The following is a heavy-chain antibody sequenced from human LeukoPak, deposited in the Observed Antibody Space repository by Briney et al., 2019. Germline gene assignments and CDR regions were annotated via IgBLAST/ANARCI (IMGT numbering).Heavy chain of an antibody. CDR1: GHTFTSYY. Sequence: ASVKVSCKASGHTFTSYYMHWVRQAPGQGLEWMGIINPSGGSTSYAQKFQGRVTMTRDTSTSTVYMELSSLRSEDTAVYYCARGVGYNYGLYYYYGMDVWGQGTTVTVSS. J-gene: IGHJ6*02. CDR3: ARGVGYNYGLYYYYGMDV. V-gene: IGHV1-46*01. D-gene: IGHD5-18*01. CDR2: INPSGGST.